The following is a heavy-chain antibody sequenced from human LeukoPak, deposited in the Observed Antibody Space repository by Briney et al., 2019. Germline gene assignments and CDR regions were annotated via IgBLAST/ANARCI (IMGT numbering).Heavy chain of an antibody. CDR2: IKEDESDE. V-gene: IGHV3-7*03. Sequence: RGGSLRLSCEASGFTFSSYWMSWVRQAPGKGLEWVAHIKEDESDEYYVDSVRGRFTASRDNAKNSLYLQMNSLRAEDTAVYYCARTHTTFFDYWGQGTLVTVSS. CDR3: ARTHTTFFDY. J-gene: IGHJ4*02. D-gene: IGHD1-1*01. CDR1: GFTFSSYW.